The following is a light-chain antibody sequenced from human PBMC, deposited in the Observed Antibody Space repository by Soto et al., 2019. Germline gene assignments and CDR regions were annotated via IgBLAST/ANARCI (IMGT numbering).Light chain of an antibody. CDR2: GNS. CDR3: QPYNRSRGAGV. Sequence: QSVLTQPPSVSGAPGQRVTISCTESSSNIGAGYDVHWYQQLPGTAPKLLIYGNSNRPSGVPDRFSGSKSGTSASLAITGPRAEEGAVYYPQPYNRSRGAGVLGGGPQLPVL. V-gene: IGLV1-40*01. J-gene: IGLJ3*02. CDR1: SSNIGAGYD.